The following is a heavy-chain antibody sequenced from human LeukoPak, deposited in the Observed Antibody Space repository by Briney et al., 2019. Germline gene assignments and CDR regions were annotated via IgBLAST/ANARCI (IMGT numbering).Heavy chain of an antibody. CDR2: INSDGINT. J-gene: IGHJ4*02. CDR1: GFTFSNYW. CDR3: AKYTSGWVNDY. V-gene: IGHV3-74*01. D-gene: IGHD6-19*01. Sequence: GGSLRLSCAASGFTFSNYWMHWVRQAPGKGLVWVSRINSDGINTSYADSVKGRFTISRDNSKNTLSLQMNSLRAEDTALYYCAKYTSGWVNDYWGQGTLVTVSS.